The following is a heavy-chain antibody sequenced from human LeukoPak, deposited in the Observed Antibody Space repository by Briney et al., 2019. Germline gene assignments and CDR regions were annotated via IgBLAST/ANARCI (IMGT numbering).Heavy chain of an antibody. J-gene: IGHJ4*02. CDR1: GFTFSSYE. CDR3: ARGRTGYSSSWYMGDY. Sequence: GGSLRLSCAASGFTFSSYEMNWVRQAPGKGLEWVSYISSSGSTIYYADSVKGRFTISRDNAKNSLYLQMNSLRAEDTAVYYCARGRTGYSSSWYMGDYWGQGTLVTVSS. V-gene: IGHV3-48*03. CDR2: ISSSGSTI. D-gene: IGHD6-13*01.